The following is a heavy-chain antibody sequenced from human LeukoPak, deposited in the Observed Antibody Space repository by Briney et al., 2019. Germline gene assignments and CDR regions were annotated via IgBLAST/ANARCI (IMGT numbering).Heavy chain of an antibody. V-gene: IGHV3-23*01. J-gene: IGHJ4*02. CDR2: ISGSGGGT. CDR3: ARHPPPRYCSSTSCSDY. Sequence: GGSLRLSCAASGFTFSSYAMSWVRQAPGKGLEWVSAISGSGGGTYYADSVKGRFTISRDNAKNSLYLQMNSLRAEDTAVYYCARHPPPRYCSSTSCSDYWGQGTLVTVSS. CDR1: GFTFSSYA. D-gene: IGHD2-2*01.